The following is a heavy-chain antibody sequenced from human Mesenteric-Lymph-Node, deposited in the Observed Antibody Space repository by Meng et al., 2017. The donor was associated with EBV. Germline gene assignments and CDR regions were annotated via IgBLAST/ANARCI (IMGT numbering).Heavy chain of an antibody. D-gene: IGHD4-23*01. V-gene: IGHV1-2*04. J-gene: IGHJ4*02. CDR3: ALHLVTRFFDY. CDR2: INPNSGGT. Sequence: RQAPGQGLEWMGWINPNSGGTKYEQKFQGWVAMTRDTSISTASMDLSRLRSEDTAVYYCALHLVTRFFDYWGQGTLVTVSS.